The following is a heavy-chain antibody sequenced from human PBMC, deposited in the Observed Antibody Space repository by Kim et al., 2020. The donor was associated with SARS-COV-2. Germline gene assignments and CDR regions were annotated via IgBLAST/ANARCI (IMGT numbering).Heavy chain of an antibody. CDR2: IYYSGST. J-gene: IGHJ4*02. D-gene: IGHD3-16*01. CDR1: GGSISSYY. V-gene: IGHV4-59*13. Sequence: SETLSLTCTVSGGSISSYYWSWIRQPPGKGLEWIGYIYYSGSTNYNPSLKSRVTISVDTSKNQFSLKLSSVTAADTAVYYCARGEGGSYVFIDYWGQGTLVTVSS. CDR3: ARGEGGSYVFIDY.